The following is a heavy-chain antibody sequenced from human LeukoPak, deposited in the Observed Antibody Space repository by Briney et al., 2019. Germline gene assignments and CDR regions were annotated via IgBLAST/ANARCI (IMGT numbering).Heavy chain of an antibody. V-gene: IGHV1-69*04. CDR2: IIPILGIA. CDR1: GGTFSSYA. Sequence: SVKVSCKASGGTFSSYAISWVRQAPGQGLEWMGRIIPILGIANHAQKFQGRVTITADKSTSTAYMELSSLRSEDTAVYYCARRYYYYGMDVWGQGTTVTVSS. CDR3: ARRYYYYGMDV. J-gene: IGHJ6*02.